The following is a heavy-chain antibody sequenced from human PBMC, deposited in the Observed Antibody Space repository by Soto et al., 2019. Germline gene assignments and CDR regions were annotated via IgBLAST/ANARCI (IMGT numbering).Heavy chain of an antibody. CDR2: ISSSSSYI. D-gene: IGHD3-22*01. J-gene: IGHJ5*02. CDR3: ARDLHFYDGGGYYGS. Sequence: EVQLVESGGGLVKPGGSLRLSCAASGFTFSSYSMNWVRQAPGKGLEWVSSISSSSSYIYYADSVKGRFTISRDNTKNSLYRQMKSLRSEDTAVYYCARDLHFYDGGGYYGSWGKGILVTVSS. CDR1: GFTFSSYS. V-gene: IGHV3-21*01.